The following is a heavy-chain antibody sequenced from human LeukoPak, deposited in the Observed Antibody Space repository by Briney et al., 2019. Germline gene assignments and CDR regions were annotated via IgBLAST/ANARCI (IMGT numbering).Heavy chain of an antibody. D-gene: IGHD6-13*01. Sequence: ASVKVSCKASGYTFTDYSMHWVRQAPGQGLEWMGWTNPNSGGTDYAQKFQGRVTMTRVTSISTAYLEVTRLTSDDTAVYSCVRDMIAAAGAGGWGQGTLVTVPS. CDR1: GYTFTDYS. V-gene: IGHV1-2*02. J-gene: IGHJ4*02. CDR3: VRDMIAAAGAGG. CDR2: TNPNSGGT.